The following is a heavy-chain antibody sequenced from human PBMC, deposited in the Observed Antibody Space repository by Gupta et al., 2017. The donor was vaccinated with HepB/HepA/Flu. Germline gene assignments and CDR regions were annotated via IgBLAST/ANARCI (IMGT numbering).Heavy chain of an antibody. V-gene: IGHV3-48*03. CDR2: ISSSGSTI. CDR1: GFPFDNYE. J-gene: IGHJ4*02. CDR3: ARNHWPTFFDY. Sequence: EVQLVESGGGLVQPGGSLRLSCAGSGFPFDNYEMNWVRQAPGKGLEWVSYISSSGSTIYYADSVKGRFTISRDNAKNSVYLQVNSLRVEDTAVYYCARNHWPTFFDYWGQGTLVTVSA.